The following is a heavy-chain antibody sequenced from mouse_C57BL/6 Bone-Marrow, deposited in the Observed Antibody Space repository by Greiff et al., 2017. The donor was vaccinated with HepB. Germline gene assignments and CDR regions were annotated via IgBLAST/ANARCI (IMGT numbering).Heavy chain of an antibody. D-gene: IGHD1-1*01. CDR3: TRREYYYGSSYPY. J-gene: IGHJ3*01. CDR1: GFTFSDAW. V-gene: IGHV6-6*01. CDR2: IRNKANNHAT. Sequence: EVQRVESGGGLVQPGGSMKLSCAASGFTFSDAWMDWVRQSPEKGLEWVAEIRNKANNHATYYAESVKGRFTISRDDSKSSVYLQMNSLRAEDTGIYYCTRREYYYGSSYPYWGQGTLVTVSA.